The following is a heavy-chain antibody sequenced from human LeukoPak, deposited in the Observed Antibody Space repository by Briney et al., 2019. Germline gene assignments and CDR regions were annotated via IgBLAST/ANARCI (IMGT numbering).Heavy chain of an antibody. J-gene: IGHJ4*02. D-gene: IGHD3-22*01. CDR2: IAGSDTRT. V-gene: IGHV3-48*03. CDR1: AFSFSGYE. Sequence: GRSLRLSCAASAFSFSGYEMNSVRQAPGNGLEWVSYIAGSDTRTYYADSVKGRFTISRDNTKNSLYLQMNSLRAEDTGLYYCTTLGYHLDSWGQGTLVTVSS. CDR3: TTLGYHLDS.